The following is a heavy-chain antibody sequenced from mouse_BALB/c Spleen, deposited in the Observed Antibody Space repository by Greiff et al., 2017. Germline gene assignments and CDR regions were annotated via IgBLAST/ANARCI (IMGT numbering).Heavy chain of an antibody. V-gene: IGHV3-2*02. J-gene: IGHJ2*01. CDR1: GYSITSDYA. CDR3: ARSGGNPYYFDY. D-gene: IGHD2-1*01. Sequence: EVKLMESGPGLVKPSQSLSLTCTVTGYSITSDYAWNWIRQFPGNKLEWMGYISYSGSTSYNPSLKSRISITRDTSKNQFFLQLNSVTTEDTATYYCARSGGNPYYFDYWGQGTTLTVSS. CDR2: ISYSGST.